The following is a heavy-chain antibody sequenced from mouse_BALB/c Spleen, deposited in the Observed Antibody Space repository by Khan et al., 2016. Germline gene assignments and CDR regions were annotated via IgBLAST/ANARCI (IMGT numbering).Heavy chain of an antibody. CDR1: GYTFTNYG. CDR2: INTNTGEP. Sequence: QIQLVQSGPELKKPGETVKISCKASGYTFTNYGMNWVKQAPGKGLKWMGWINTNTGEPTYDEEFKGRFAFSLETSASNAYLQINNLKNEDTTTYFCPEDYYGSNWFAYWGQGTLVTVSA. D-gene: IGHD1-1*01. V-gene: IGHV9-3*02. CDR3: PEDYYGSNWFAY. J-gene: IGHJ3*01.